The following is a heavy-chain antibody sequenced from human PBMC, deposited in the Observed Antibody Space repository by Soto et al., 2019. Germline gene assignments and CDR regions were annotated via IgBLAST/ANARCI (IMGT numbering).Heavy chain of an antibody. D-gene: IGHD3-22*01. Sequence: SETLSLTCAVSGGSFSGYYWSWIRQPPGKGLEWIGEINHSGSTNYNPSLKSRVTISVDTSKNQFSLKLSSVTAADTAVYYCARSPPGGYHYYYGMDVWGQGTXVT. V-gene: IGHV4-34*01. CDR2: INHSGST. J-gene: IGHJ6*02. CDR1: GGSFSGYY. CDR3: ARSPPGGYHYYYGMDV.